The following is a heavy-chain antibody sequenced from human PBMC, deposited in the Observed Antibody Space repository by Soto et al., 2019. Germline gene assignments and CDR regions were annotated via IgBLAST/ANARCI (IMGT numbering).Heavy chain of an antibody. Sequence: PGGSLRLSCTASGFTFRRHGMHWVRQAPGKGLEWVAVIWDDGSDKKYADSVRGRLTVSRDNSKNTLFLQMSSLRAEDTAVYYCARDPQINSDTSGYVGSWGPGTLVTVSS. V-gene: IGHV3-33*01. J-gene: IGHJ5*02. D-gene: IGHD3-22*01. CDR2: IWDDGSDK. CDR3: ARDPQINSDTSGYVGS. CDR1: GFTFRRHG.